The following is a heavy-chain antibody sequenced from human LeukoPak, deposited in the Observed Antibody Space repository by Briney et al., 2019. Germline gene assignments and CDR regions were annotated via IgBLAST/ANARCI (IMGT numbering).Heavy chain of an antibody. Sequence: PGGSLRLSCASSGFTFSSYGFHWVRQAPGKGLEWVAFIRYDGSNKYYADSVKGRFTISRDNSKNTLYLLMNSLRAEDTAVYYCAKDLGPSYCTNGVCYTGAFDYWGQGTLVTVSS. CDR3: AKDLGPSYCTNGVCYTGAFDY. CDR1: GFTFSSYG. D-gene: IGHD2-8*01. V-gene: IGHV3-30*02. CDR2: IRYDGSNK. J-gene: IGHJ4*02.